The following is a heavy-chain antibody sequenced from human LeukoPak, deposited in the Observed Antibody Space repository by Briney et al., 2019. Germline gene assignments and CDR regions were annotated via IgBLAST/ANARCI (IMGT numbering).Heavy chain of an antibody. CDR3: ARDPALMGYYYYYMDV. CDR1: GYTFTSYD. V-gene: IGHV1-8*01. CDR2: MNPNSGNT. Sequence: ASVKVSCKASGYTFTSYDINWVRQATGQGLEWMGWMNPNSGNTGYAQKFQGRVTMTRNTSISTAYMELSSLRSEDTAVYYCARDPALMGYYYYYMDVWGKGTTVTVSS. J-gene: IGHJ6*03. D-gene: IGHD5-24*01.